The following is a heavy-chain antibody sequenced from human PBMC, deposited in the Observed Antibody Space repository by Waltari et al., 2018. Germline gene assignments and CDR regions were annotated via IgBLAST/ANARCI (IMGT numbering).Heavy chain of an antibody. CDR2: IYGSGGST. V-gene: IGHV3-23*01. CDR1: GFTFRTYA. J-gene: IGHJ4*02. D-gene: IGHD7-27*01. CDR3: VRGSMWGHGLND. Sequence: EVQLLESGGALVQPGGSLRLSCVTSGFTFRTYAMNWVCQGPGKGLEWVSTIYGSGGSTDYADSVKGRFTISRDNSKNTLYLQMNSLRADDTAVYYCVRGSMWGHGLNDWGQGTLVTVSS.